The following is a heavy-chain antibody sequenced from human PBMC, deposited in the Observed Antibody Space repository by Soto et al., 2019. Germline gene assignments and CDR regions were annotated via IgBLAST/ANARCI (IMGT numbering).Heavy chain of an antibody. CDR1: GGSISSSSYY. CDR3: ARHEISQYRPITMVRGVITHNWFDP. CDR2: IYYSGST. Sequence: NPSETLSLTCTVSGGSISSSSYYWGWVRQPPGKGLEWIGSIYYSGSTYYNPSLKSRVTISVDTSKNQFSLKLSSVTAADTAVYYCARHEISQYRPITMVRGVITHNWFDPWGQGTLVTVSS. J-gene: IGHJ5*02. D-gene: IGHD3-10*01. V-gene: IGHV4-39*01.